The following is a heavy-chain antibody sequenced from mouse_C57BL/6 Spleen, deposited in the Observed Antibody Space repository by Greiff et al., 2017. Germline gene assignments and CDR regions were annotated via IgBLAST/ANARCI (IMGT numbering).Heavy chain of an antibody. D-gene: IGHD1-1*01. CDR2: ISSGGSYT. CDR1: GFTFSSYG. CDR3: ARRDYGSSADY. V-gene: IGHV5-6*02. Sequence: DVKLVESGGDLVKPGGSLKLSCAASGFTFSSYGMSWVRQTPDKRLAWVATISSGGSYTYYPDSVKGRFTISRDNAKNTLYLQMSSLKSEDTAMYYGARRDYGSSADYWGQGTTLTVSS. J-gene: IGHJ2*01.